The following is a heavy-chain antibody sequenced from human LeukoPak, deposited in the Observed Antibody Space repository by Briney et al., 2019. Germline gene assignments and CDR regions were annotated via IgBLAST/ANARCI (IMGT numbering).Heavy chain of an antibody. J-gene: IGHJ4*02. CDR2: IYYSGST. CDR1: GGSISSYY. CDR3: ARGGTNYGY. V-gene: IGHV4-59*01. D-gene: IGHD3-16*01. Sequence: SETLSLTCTVSGGSISSYYWSWIRQPPGKGLEWVGYIYYSGSTNYNPSLKSRVTISVDKSKNQFSLKLGSVTAADTAGYYCARGGTNYGYWGQGTLVTVSS.